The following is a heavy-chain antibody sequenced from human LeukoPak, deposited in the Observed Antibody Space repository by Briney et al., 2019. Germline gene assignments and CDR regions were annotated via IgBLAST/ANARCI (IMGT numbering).Heavy chain of an antibody. D-gene: IGHD5-18*01. CDR1: GGSISSSSYY. J-gene: IGHJ4*02. V-gene: IGHV4-39*01. CDR3: ARHAWIQLWSPFDY. Sequence: SETLSLTCTVSGGSISSSSYYWGWIRQPPGKGLEWIGSIYYSGSTYYNPSLKSRLTISVDTSKNQFSLKLSSVTAADTAVYYCARHAWIQLWSPFDYWGQGTLVTVSS. CDR2: IYYSGST.